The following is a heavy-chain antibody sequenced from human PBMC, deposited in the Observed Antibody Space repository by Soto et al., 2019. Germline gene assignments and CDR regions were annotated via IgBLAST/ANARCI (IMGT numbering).Heavy chain of an antibody. Sequence: ETLSLTCSVSGDSISNSRFYWAWLRQPPGEGLEWIGSIYHTGNAYYNPSLKSRVTISVDTSKNQFSLKLTSVTAADAALYYCARDFFDSSDYTTNWFDPWGQGTLVTVSS. J-gene: IGHJ5*02. CDR3: ARDFFDSSDYTTNWFDP. CDR1: GDSISNSRFY. D-gene: IGHD3-22*01. CDR2: IYHTGNA. V-gene: IGHV4-39*01.